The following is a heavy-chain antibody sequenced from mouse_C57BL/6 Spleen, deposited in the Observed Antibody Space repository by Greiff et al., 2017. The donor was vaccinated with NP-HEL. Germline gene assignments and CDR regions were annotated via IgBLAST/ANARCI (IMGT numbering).Heavy chain of an antibody. CDR1: GYTFTSYT. CDR3: ARGGIYDGYYADY. Sequence: QVHVKQSGAELARPGASVKMSCKASGYTFTSYTMHWVKQRPGQGLEWIGYINPSSGYTKYNQKFKDKATLTADKSSSTAYMQLSSLTSEDSAVYYCARGGIYDGYYADYWGQGTTLTVSS. D-gene: IGHD2-3*01. J-gene: IGHJ2*01. V-gene: IGHV1-4*01. CDR2: INPSSGYT.